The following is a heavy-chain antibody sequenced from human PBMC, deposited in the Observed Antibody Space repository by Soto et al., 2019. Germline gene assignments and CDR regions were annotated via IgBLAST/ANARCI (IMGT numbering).Heavy chain of an antibody. Sequence: SQTLSLTCAISGDSVSSNSASWSWIRQSPSRGLEWLGRTYYRSRWYNEYAVSVKSRITINPVTSTNQFSLQLDSVTPEDTAVYYCATGSSAYSYWGQGTLVTVSS. CDR3: ATGSSAYSY. CDR1: GDSVSSNSAS. CDR2: TYYRSRWYN. V-gene: IGHV6-1*01. J-gene: IGHJ4*02. D-gene: IGHD4-4*01.